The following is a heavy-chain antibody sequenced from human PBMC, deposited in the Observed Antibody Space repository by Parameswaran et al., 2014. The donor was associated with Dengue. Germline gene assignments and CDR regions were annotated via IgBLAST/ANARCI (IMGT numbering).Heavy chain of an antibody. D-gene: IGHD3-3*01. CDR2: ISGSGGST. V-gene: IGHV3-23*01. CDR3: AKYFPRLRFLEWLTDYYYYYMDV. J-gene: IGHJ6*03. CDR1: GFTFSSYA. Sequence: GESLKISCAASGFTFSSYAMSWVRQAPGKGLEWVSTISGSGGSTYYADSVKGRFTISRDNSKNTLYLQMNSLRAEDTAVYYCAKYFPRLRFLEWLTDYYYYYMDVWGKGTTVTVSS.